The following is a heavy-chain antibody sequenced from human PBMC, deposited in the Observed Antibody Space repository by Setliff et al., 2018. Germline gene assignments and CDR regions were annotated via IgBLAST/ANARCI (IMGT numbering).Heavy chain of an antibody. CDR3: ARSGAAPGYFDY. J-gene: IGHJ4*02. CDR2: IYSGGST. CDR1: GFTFSTYV. V-gene: IGHV3-66*01. Sequence: GGSLRLSCAASGFTFSTYVMSWVRQAPGKGLEWVSVIYSGGSTFYADSVRGRFTISRDNSKNTLYLQMNSLRAEDTAVYYCARSGAAPGYFDYWGQGTLVTVSS. D-gene: IGHD6-13*01.